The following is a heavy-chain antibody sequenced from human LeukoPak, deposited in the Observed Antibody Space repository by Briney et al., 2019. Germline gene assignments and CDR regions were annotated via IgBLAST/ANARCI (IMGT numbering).Heavy chain of an antibody. J-gene: IGHJ6*02. D-gene: IGHD3-10*01. V-gene: IGHV4-34*01. CDR1: GGSFSGYY. Sequence: SETLSLTCAVHGGSFSGYYWSWIRQPPGKGLEWIGEINHSGSTNYNPSLKSRVTISVDTSKNQFSLKLSSVTAADTAVYYCAALGSGSYYYYYGMDVWGQGTTVTVSS. CDR3: AALGSGSYYYYYGMDV. CDR2: INHSGST.